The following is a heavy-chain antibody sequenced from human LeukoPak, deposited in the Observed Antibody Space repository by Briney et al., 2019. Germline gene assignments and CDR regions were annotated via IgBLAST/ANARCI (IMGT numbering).Heavy chain of an antibody. CDR1: GGSISNSDYY. Sequence: PSETLSLTCTVSGGSISNSDYYWGWIRQPPGKGLEWIGSIYYSGSTYYNPSLKSRVTISVDTSKNQFSLKLSSVTAADTAVYYCARFRGIRAYRTGTTSNDYWGQGTLVTVSS. J-gene: IGHJ4*02. D-gene: IGHD1-1*01. CDR2: IYYSGST. CDR3: ARFRGIRAYRTGTTSNDY. V-gene: IGHV4-39*07.